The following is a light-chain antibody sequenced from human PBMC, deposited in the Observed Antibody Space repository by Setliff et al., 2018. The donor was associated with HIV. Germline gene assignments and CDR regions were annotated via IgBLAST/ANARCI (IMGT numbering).Light chain of an antibody. CDR2: EVS. V-gene: IGLV2-8*01. J-gene: IGLJ1*01. Sequence: QSALAQPPPASGSPGQSVTISYTGTSRDVGGYNYVSWYQQHPGKAPKLMIYEVSKRPSGVPDRFSGSKSGNTASLTVSGLQAEDEADYYCSSYAGSNSYVFGTGTKVTVL. CDR1: SRDVGGYNY. CDR3: SSYAGSNSYV.